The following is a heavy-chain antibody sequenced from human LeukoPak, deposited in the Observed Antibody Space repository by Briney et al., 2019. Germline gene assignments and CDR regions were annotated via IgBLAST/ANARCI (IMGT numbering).Heavy chain of an antibody. CDR1: GGSISSGSYY. CDR3: ASSRVITYFINYFDY. CDR2: IYTSGST. D-gene: IGHD3-22*01. V-gene: IGHV4-61*02. J-gene: IGHJ4*02. Sequence: PSETLSLTCTVSGGSISSGSYYWSWIRQPAGKGLEWIGRIYTSGSTNYNPSLKSRVTISVDTSKNQFSLKLSSVTAADTAVYYCASSRVITYFINYFDYWGQGTLVTVSS.